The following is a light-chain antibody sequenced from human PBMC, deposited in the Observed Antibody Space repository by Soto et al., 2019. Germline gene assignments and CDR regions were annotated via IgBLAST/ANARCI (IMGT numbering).Light chain of an antibody. J-gene: IGKJ2*01. CDR2: RAS. CDR1: QSINRD. Sequence: ASQSINRDLHWYQQRPGEAPNLLISRASSLQSGVPSRFSGSGFRTEFKLTISSLHREYFATYYYQQTHTAAGRFGRGT. V-gene: IGKV1-39*01. CDR3: QQTHTAAGR.